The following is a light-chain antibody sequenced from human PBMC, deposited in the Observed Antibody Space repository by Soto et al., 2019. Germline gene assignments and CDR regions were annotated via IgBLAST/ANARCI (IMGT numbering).Light chain of an antibody. CDR3: QHYNSYPFT. CDR1: QGISTW. Sequence: DLQMTQSPSTLSASVGDRVTITCRASQGISTWLAWYQQRPGEAPKVLIYDASSLESGVPSRFSGSGSETEFTLTISSLQPDDFATYYYQHYNSYPFTFGPGTKVDIK. J-gene: IGKJ3*01. CDR2: DAS. V-gene: IGKV1-5*01.